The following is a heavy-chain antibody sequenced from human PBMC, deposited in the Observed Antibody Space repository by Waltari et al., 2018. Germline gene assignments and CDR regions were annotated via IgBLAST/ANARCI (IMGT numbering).Heavy chain of an antibody. D-gene: IGHD5-12*01. CDR1: GGAFSGFS. CDR3: AKGPHRNRLQLKSYYYGMDV. V-gene: IGHV4-34*01. J-gene: IGHJ6*02. CDR2: INHSGST. Sequence: QVQLQQWGAGLLKPSETLSLHCPVHGGAFSGFSWTWIRQPPGKGVEWIGEINHSGSTNYNPSLKSRVTISVDTSKKQFSLKLSSVTAADTAVYYCAKGPHRNRLQLKSYYYGMDVWGQGTTVSVSS.